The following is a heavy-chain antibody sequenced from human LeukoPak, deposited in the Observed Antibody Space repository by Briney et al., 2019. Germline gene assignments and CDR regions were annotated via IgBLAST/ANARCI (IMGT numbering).Heavy chain of an antibody. D-gene: IGHD3/OR15-3a*01. V-gene: IGHV3-48*01. J-gene: IGHJ1*01. Sequence: PGGSLRLSCAASGFTFSSYDMNWVRQAPGKGLEWVSYISTISSTKYYADSVRGRFTISRDNAKNSLYLQMNSLRAEDTAVYYCARDSRWAGLAEYFQHWGQGTLVTVSS. CDR1: GFTFSSYD. CDR2: ISTISSTK. CDR3: ARDSRWAGLAEYFQH.